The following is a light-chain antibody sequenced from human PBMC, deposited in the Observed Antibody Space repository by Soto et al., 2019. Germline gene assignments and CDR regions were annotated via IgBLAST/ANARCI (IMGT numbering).Light chain of an antibody. Sequence: DIQMTQSPSSLSASVGDRVTITCRASQTIRFDLNWYQQKPGKAPKLLIYAASKLERVVASRISPSGSWTEFTLTLNSLQPQAFATYYCQHAYSTRWKFGQGTKVDIK. V-gene: IGKV1-39*01. CDR1: QTIRFD. CDR2: AAS. J-gene: IGKJ1*01. CDR3: QHAYSTRWK.